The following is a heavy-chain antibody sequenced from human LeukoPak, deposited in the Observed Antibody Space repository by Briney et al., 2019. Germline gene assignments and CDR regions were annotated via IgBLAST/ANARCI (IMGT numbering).Heavy chain of an antibody. J-gene: IGHJ3*02. CDR1: GYTFTSYD. CDR2: MNPNSVNT. CDR3: ATSVQTTVLYYYDSSGYQGDAFDI. D-gene: IGHD3-22*01. V-gene: IGHV1-8*01. Sequence: GASVTVSCTASGYTFTSYDINWVRQAPGQGLEWMGWMNPNSVNTGYAQKFQGRVTMTRNTSISTAYLELSSLRSEDTAVYYCATSVQTTVLYYYDSSGYQGDAFDIWGQGTMVTVSS.